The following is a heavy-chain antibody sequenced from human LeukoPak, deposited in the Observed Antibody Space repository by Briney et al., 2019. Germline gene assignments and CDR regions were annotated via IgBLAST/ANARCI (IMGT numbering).Heavy chain of an antibody. CDR2: ISTSGST. CDR3: AREYYYDSSGYYWE. CDR1: GDSISGFY. V-gene: IGHV4-4*07. Sequence: SETLSLTCTVSGDSISGFYWSWIRQPAGKGLQWIGRISTSGSTNYNPSLKSRVTMSVDTSKNQFSLKLSSVTAADTAVYYCAREYYYDSSGYYWEWGQGTLVTVSS. J-gene: IGHJ4*02. D-gene: IGHD3-22*01.